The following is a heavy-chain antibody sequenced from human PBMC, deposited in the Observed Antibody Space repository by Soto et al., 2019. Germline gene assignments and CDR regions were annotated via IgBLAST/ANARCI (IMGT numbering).Heavy chain of an antibody. Sequence: PVGSLRHSCAASGLTFATYAMSWVRQAPGKGLEWVSAIGGNVGGTYYADFVKGRFTISRDNSRNTLYLQMNSLRAEDTAVYYCAKDVSSGSGSYYYWGQGT. CDR3: AKDVSSGSGSYYY. J-gene: IGHJ4*02. CDR2: IGGNVGGT. CDR1: GLTFATYA. D-gene: IGHD3-10*01. V-gene: IGHV3-23*01.